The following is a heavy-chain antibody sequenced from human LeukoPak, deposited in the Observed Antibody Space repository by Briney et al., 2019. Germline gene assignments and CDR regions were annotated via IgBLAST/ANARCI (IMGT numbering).Heavy chain of an antibody. CDR3: ARDTYYYNSSAFYHYYYGMDV. CDR2: IKGDGSRT. J-gene: IGHJ6*02. Sequence: IKGDGSRTRYADSVKGRFTISRDNAKNTLDLQMNSLRAEDTAVYYCARDTYYYNSSAFYHYYYGMDVWGQGTTVTVSS. V-gene: IGHV3-74*01. D-gene: IGHD3-22*01.